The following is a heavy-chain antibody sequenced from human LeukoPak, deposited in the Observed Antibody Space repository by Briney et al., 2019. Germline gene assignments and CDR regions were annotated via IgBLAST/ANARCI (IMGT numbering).Heavy chain of an antibody. CDR3: ARDCLRDGYNCNY. CDR2: IYYSGST. Sequence: SETLSLTCTVSGGSISSSSYYWGWICQPPGKGLEWIGSIYYSGSTYYNPSLKSRVTISVDTSKNQFSLKLSSVTAADTAVYYCARDCLRDGYNCNYWGQGTLVTVSS. J-gene: IGHJ4*02. D-gene: IGHD5-24*01. CDR1: GGSISSSSYY. V-gene: IGHV4-39*07.